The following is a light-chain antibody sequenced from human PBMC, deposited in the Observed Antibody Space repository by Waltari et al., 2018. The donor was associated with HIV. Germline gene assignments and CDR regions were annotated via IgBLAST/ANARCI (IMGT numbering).Light chain of an antibody. CDR2: SAF. J-gene: IGKJ2*01. V-gene: IGKV1-39*01. CDR3: HQSYLSPDT. Sequence: DIQMTQFPSSLSETVGDRVTITCRASQSISRYLSWYQQKPGKAPKLLVDSAFSLQSGVSSRFSGSGSGTVFTLTISSLQPEDSATYYCHQSYLSPDTFGQGTRLEIK. CDR1: QSISRY.